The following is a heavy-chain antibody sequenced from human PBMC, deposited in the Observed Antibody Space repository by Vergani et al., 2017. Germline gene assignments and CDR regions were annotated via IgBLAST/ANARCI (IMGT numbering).Heavy chain of an antibody. CDR1: GYTFTDYY. D-gene: IGHD5-12*01. V-gene: IGHV1-69-2*01. CDR2: VDPEDGET. J-gene: IGHJ6*02. CDR3: ATTRVSIVATIGYYYYGMDV. Sequence: VQLVQSGAEVKKPGATVKISCKVSGYTFTDYYMHWVLQAPGKGLEWMGLVDPEDGETIYAEKFQGRVTITADTSTDTAYMELSSLRSEDTAVYYCATTRVSIVATIGYYYYGMDVWGQGTTVTVSS.